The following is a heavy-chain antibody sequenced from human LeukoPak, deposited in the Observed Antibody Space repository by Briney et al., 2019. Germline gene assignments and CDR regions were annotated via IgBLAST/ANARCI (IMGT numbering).Heavy chain of an antibody. CDR1: GFTFSIYS. Sequence: GGSLRLSCAASGFTFSIYSMNWVRQAPGKGLEWVSYISSSSSTIYYADSVKGRFTISRDNAKNSLYLQMNSLRAEDTAVYYCARDALYGLSAYYYYYYMDVWGKGTTVTVSS. CDR3: ARDALYGLSAYYYYYYMDV. D-gene: IGHD3-10*01. J-gene: IGHJ6*03. CDR2: ISSSSSTI. V-gene: IGHV3-48*01.